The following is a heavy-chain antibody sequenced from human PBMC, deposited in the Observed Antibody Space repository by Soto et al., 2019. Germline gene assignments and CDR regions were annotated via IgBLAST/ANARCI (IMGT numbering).Heavy chain of an antibody. J-gene: IGHJ4*02. CDR2: IRSKAYGGPT. CDR1: GFTFGDYA. CDR3: TRDLGCSSSSCYACDY. Sequence: EVQLVESGGGLVQPGRSLRLSCTASGFTFGDYAMSWFRQAPGKGLEWVGFIRSKAYGGPTEYAASVKGRFTISRDDSKSIAYLQMNSLKTEDTAVYYCTRDLGCSSSSCYACDYWGQGTLVTVSS. D-gene: IGHD2-2*01. V-gene: IGHV3-49*03.